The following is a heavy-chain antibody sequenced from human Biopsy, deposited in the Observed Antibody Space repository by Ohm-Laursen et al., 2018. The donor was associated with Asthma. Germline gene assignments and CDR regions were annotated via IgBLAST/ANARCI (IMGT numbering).Heavy chain of an antibody. V-gene: IGHV3-11*03. CDR3: ARLHSGSYLINIWYFDL. Sequence: LSLTCAVSGDSISSYHWSWIRQAPGKGLEWISYIGSTRLYTNSADSVKGRFSISRDNAKNSLYLHMNSLRAEDTAVYYCARLHSGSYLINIWYFDLWGRGTLVTVSS. D-gene: IGHD1-26*01. J-gene: IGHJ2*01. CDR2: IGSTRLYT. CDR1: GDSISSYH.